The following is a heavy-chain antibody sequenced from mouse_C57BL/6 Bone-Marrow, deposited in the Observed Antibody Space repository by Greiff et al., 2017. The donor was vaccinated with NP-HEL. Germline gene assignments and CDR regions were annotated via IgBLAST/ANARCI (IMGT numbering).Heavy chain of an antibody. CDR1: GYTFTSYG. D-gene: IGHD2-5*01. J-gene: IGHJ3*01. CDR2: IYPRSGNT. CDR3: ARYYYSNYGFAD. V-gene: IGHV1-81*01. Sequence: LVESGAELARPGASVKLSCKASGYTFTSYGISWVKQRTGQGLEWIGEIYPRSGNTYYNEKFKGKATLTADKSSSTAYMELRSLTSEDSAVYFCARYYYSNYGFADWGQGTLVTVSA.